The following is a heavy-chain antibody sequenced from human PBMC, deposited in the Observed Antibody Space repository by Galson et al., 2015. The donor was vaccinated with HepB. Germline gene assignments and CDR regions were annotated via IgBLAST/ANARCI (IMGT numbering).Heavy chain of an antibody. V-gene: IGHV3-33*08. CDR1: TLILTKYA. CDR3: AGESEVSGWYFFDY. D-gene: IGHD6-19*01. Sequence: SLRLSCAASTLILTKYAMTWVRQAPGKGLEWVAVIWYDGSNKDYADSVRGRFTISRDNSKNTVYLQMNSLRAEDTAVYYCAGESEVSGWYFFDYWGQGTLVTVSS. J-gene: IGHJ4*02. CDR2: IWYDGSNK.